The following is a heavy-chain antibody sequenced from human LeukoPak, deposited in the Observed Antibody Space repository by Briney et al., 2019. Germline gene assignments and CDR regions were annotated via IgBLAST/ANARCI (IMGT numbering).Heavy chain of an antibody. V-gene: IGHV3-30*18. D-gene: IGHD6-19*01. Sequence: GGSLRLSCAASGFTFSSYGMHWVRQAPGKGLEWVAVISYDGSNKYYADSVKGRFTISRDNSKNTLYLQMNSLGAEDTAVYYCAKDREPGIAVAGYYFDYWGQGTLVTVSS. CDR3: AKDREPGIAVAGYYFDY. CDR2: ISYDGSNK. CDR1: GFTFSSYG. J-gene: IGHJ4*02.